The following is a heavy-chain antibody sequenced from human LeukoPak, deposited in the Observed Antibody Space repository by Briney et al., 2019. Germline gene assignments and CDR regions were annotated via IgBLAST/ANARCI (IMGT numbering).Heavy chain of an antibody. CDR2: INHSGST. CDR1: GGSFSGYY. V-gene: IGHV4-34*01. CDR3: ARDRSSSSGRYYYYHMDV. D-gene: IGHD6-6*01. Sequence: SETLSLTCAVYGGSFSGYYWSWIRQPPGKGLEWIGEINHSGSTNYNPSLKSRVTISVDTSKNQFSLKLSSVTAADTAVYYCARDRSSSSGRYYYYHMDVWGKGTTVTVSS. J-gene: IGHJ6*03.